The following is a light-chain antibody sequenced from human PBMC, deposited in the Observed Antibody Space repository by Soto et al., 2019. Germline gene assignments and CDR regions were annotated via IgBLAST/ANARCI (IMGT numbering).Light chain of an antibody. V-gene: IGKV1-5*03. J-gene: IGKJ1*01. CDR1: QSISSW. Sequence: DIQLTQSPATLSASVRYRXTVXXXASQSISSWLAWYQXKPGKXXKXXIYKASTLESGVPSNFSGSGSGTEGTITISSLQPEDCATYYCQQYNSYPWTFGQGTKVDIK. CDR2: KAS. CDR3: QQYNSYPWT.